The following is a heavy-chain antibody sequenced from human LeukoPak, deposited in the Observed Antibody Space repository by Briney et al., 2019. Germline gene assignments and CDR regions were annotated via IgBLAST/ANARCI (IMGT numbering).Heavy chain of an antibody. Sequence: PSETLSLTCTVSGGSISSGGYYWSWIRQHPGKGLEWIGYIYYSGSTYYNPSLKSRVTISVDTSKNQFSLKLSSVTAADTAVYYCARGGRDYDFWSGYFEAYYYYDMDVWGQGTTVTVSS. D-gene: IGHD3-3*01. CDR3: ARGGRDYDFWSGYFEAYYYYDMDV. CDR1: GGSISSGGYY. J-gene: IGHJ6*02. CDR2: IYYSGST. V-gene: IGHV4-31*03.